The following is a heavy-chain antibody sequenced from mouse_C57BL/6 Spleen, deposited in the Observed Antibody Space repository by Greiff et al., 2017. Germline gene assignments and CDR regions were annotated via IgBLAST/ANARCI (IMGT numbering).Heavy chain of an antibody. CDR3: ARHEDDGTYFDV. J-gene: IGHJ1*03. CDR2: ISSGGSYT. Sequence: EVQLVESGGDLVKPGGSLKLSCAASGFTFSSYGMSWVRQTPDKRLEWVATISSGGSYTYYPDSVKGRFTISRDNAKNTLYLQMSSLKSEDTDRYYCARHEDDGTYFDVWGTGTTVTVSS. CDR1: GFTFSSYG. D-gene: IGHD1-1*01. V-gene: IGHV5-6*01.